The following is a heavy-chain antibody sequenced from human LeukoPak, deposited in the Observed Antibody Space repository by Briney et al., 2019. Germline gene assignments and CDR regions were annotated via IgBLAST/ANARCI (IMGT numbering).Heavy chain of an antibody. CDR2: IIPIFGTA. Sequence: SVKVSCKASGGTFSSYAISWVRQAPGQGLEWMGRIIPIFGTANYAQKFQGRVTITTDESTSTAYMELSSLRSEDTAVYYCARPRPKSTTYYYDSSGYYQFDYWGQGTLVTVSS. V-gene: IGHV1-69*05. CDR3: ARPRPKSTTYYYDSSGYYQFDY. CDR1: GGTFSSYA. D-gene: IGHD3-22*01. J-gene: IGHJ4*02.